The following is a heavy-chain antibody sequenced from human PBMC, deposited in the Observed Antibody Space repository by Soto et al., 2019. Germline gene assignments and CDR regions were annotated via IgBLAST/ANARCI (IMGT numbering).Heavy chain of an antibody. CDR3: TRDRVVVVVAAIYYYYGMDV. Sequence: EVQLVESGGGLVQPGRSLRLSCTASGFTFRDYAMSWVRQAPGKGLEWVGFISSKAYGGTTEYAASVKGRFTISRDDSKSIAYLQMNSLKTEDTAVYYCTRDRVVVVVAAIYYYYGMDVWGQGTTVTVSS. D-gene: IGHD2-15*01. J-gene: IGHJ6*02. CDR1: GFTFRDYA. V-gene: IGHV3-49*04. CDR2: ISSKAYGGTT.